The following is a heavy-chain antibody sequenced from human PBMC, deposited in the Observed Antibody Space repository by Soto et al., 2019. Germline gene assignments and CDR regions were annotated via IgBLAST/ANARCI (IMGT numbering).Heavy chain of an antibody. Sequence: QLQRQESGSGLVKPSQTLSLTCAVSGGSISSGGYSWSWIRQPPGKGLEWIGYIYHSGSTYYNPSLKSRVPISVDRSKNQFSLKLSSVTAAETAVDYCASLPSVWGIDYWGQGTLVTVSS. J-gene: IGHJ4*02. CDR1: GGSISSGGYS. V-gene: IGHV4-30-2*01. CDR2: IYHSGST. D-gene: IGHD6-19*01. CDR3: ASLPSVWGIDY.